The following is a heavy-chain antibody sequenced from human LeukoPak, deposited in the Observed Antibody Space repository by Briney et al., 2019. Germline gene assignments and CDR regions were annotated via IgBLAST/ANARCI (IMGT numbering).Heavy chain of an antibody. V-gene: IGHV3-23*01. Sequence: PGGSLRLXCAASGFTLSSYAMSWVRQAPGKGLEWVSSISASGGSTNYADSVKGRFTICRDNSKKMEYLQMNILRAEDTVVYYCAKVMKGSERLTMVRGVIIKTAGLYYMDVWAKGPRSPSP. D-gene: IGHD3-10*01. CDR1: GFTLSSYA. J-gene: IGHJ6*03. CDR3: AKVMKGSERLTMVRGVIIKTAGLYYMDV. CDR2: ISASGGST.